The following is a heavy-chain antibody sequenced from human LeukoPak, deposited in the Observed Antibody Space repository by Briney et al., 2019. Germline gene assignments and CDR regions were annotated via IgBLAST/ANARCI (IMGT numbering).Heavy chain of an antibody. Sequence: GGSLRLSCTASGFIFSSYAMRWVRQAPGKGLEWVAFIRYDGSTKYYADSVKGRFTISRDNSKKTLYLQMNSLRSEDTAVYYCAKAPIGSSSGIRFDPWGQGTLVTVSS. CDR3: AKAPIGSSSGIRFDP. D-gene: IGHD6-13*01. V-gene: IGHV3-30*02. CDR1: GFIFSSYA. CDR2: IRYDGSTK. J-gene: IGHJ5*02.